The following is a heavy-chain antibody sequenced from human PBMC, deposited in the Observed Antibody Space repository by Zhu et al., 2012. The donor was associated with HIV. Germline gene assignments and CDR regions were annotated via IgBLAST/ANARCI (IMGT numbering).Heavy chain of an antibody. CDR2: INHSGST. Sequence: QVQLQQWGAGLLKPSETLSLTCAVYGGSSSGYYWSWIRQPPGKGLEWIGEINHSGSTNYNPSLKSRVTISVDTSKNQFSLKLSSVTAADTAVYYCARQGYDAFDIWGQGTMVTVSS. CDR3: ARQGYDAFDI. CDR1: GGSSSGYY. D-gene: IGHD6-13*01. V-gene: IGHV4-34*01. J-gene: IGHJ3*02.